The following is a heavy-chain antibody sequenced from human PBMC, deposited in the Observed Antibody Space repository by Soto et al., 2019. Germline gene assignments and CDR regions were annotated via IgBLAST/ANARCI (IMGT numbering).Heavy chain of an antibody. V-gene: IGHV4-59*01. D-gene: IGHD5-18*01. Sequence: SETLSLTCTVSGGSISSYYWSWIRQPPGKGLEWIGYIYYSGSTNYNPSLKSRVTISVDTSKNQFSLKLSSVTAADTAVYYCARSGGYGYGYLIMDVWGQGTTVTVSS. CDR2: IYYSGST. CDR3: ARSGGYGYGYLIMDV. CDR1: GGSISSYY. J-gene: IGHJ6*02.